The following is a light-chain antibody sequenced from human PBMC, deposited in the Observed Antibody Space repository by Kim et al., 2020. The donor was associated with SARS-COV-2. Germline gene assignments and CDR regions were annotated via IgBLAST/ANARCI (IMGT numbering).Light chain of an antibody. Sequence: GDRITITCRASQSIVGWLAWHQQKPGKAPKVLIYDASFLETGVPSRFSGSRSGTEFTLTVSSLQPDDFATYYCQQYNSFTWTFGQGTKVDIK. CDR3: QQYNSFTWT. V-gene: IGKV1-5*01. CDR1: QSIVGW. CDR2: DAS. J-gene: IGKJ1*01.